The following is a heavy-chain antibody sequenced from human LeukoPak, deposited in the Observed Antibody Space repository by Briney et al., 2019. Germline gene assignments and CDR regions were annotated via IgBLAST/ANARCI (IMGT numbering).Heavy chain of an antibody. J-gene: IGHJ1*01. CDR1: GFTFSSHG. D-gene: IGHD6-19*01. Sequence: GGSLRLSCAASGFTFSSHGMHWVRQAPGKGLEWVAVISYDGSNKYYADSVKGRFTISRDNSKNTLYLQMNSLRAEDTAVYYCGSRGWSKEEYFQHWGQGTLVTVSS. CDR2: ISYDGSNK. V-gene: IGHV3-30*19. CDR3: GSRGWSKEEYFQH.